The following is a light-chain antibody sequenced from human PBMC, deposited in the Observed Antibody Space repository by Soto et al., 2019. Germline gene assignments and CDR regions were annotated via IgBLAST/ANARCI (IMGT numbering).Light chain of an antibody. Sequence: EIVLTQSPGTLSLSPGERATLSCRASQSVSSSYLAWYQQKPGQAPRLLIYGASSRATGIPDRFTGSGSGTDFTLTISRLEPEDFAVFYCHQYGSSPQTFVQGTKVDIK. V-gene: IGKV3-20*01. CDR3: HQYGSSPQT. CDR1: QSVSSSY. CDR2: GAS. J-gene: IGKJ1*01.